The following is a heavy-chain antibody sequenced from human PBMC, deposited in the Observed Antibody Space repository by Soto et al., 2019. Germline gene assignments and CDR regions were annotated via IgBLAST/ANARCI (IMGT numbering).Heavy chain of an antibody. J-gene: IGHJ3*02. V-gene: IGHV3-53*01. CDR3: EGGTPWVSDAFDI. D-gene: IGHD1-1*01. CDR2: IYSGGST. Sequence: EVQLAESGGGLIQPGGSLRLSCVASGFTVNSNYMTWFRQAPGKGLEWVSVIYSGGSTHYADSVEGRFTISRDNPKNTLYVPMRGLRADDTAMYYCEGGTPWVSDAFDIWGQGTMGTV. CDR1: GFTVNSNY.